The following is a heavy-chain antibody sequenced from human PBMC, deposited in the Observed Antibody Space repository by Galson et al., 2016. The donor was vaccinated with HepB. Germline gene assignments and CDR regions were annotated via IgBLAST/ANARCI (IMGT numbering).Heavy chain of an antibody. D-gene: IGHD2-21*02. CDR2: IKSSADGGTT. Sequence: SLRLSCATSGFTFTNAWMNWVRQSPAKGLEWVGRIKSSADGGTTDYAAPVKGRFTISRDDSKDTMYLQVNSLKTEDTAVYYCATLAYCLGDCYSGYFDIWGRGTLVTVSS. CDR1: GFTFTNAW. V-gene: IGHV3-15*07. J-gene: IGHJ2*01. CDR3: ATLAYCLGDCYSGYFDI.